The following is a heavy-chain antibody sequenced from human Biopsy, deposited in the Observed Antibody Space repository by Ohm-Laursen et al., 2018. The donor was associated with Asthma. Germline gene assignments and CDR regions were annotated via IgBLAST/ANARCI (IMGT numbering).Heavy chain of an antibody. J-gene: IGHJ4*02. V-gene: IGHV3-30*18. Sequence: SLRLSCAASGFMFRSFGMHWVHQAPGKGLEWVAVISYDGNHKFYEDSVKGRFTISRDNSKNTLYPQMNSLRTEDTAVYYCAKRRGYSGHDNDYWGQGTLVIVSS. D-gene: IGHD5-12*01. CDR2: ISYDGNHK. CDR1: GFMFRSFG. CDR3: AKRRGYSGHDNDY.